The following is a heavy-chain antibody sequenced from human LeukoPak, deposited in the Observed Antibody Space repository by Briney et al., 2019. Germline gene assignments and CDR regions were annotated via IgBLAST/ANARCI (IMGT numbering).Heavy chain of an antibody. CDR1: GFTFDDYA. CDR2: ISWNGGST. CDR3: ARVIVVVPAASYYFDY. V-gene: IGHV3-9*01. J-gene: IGHJ4*02. D-gene: IGHD2-2*01. Sequence: GRSLRLSCAASGFTFDDYAMHWVRQAPGKGLEWVSGISWNGGSTGYADSVKGRFTISRDNAKNSLYLQMNSLRAEDTALYYCARVIVVVPAASYYFDYWGQGTLVTVSS.